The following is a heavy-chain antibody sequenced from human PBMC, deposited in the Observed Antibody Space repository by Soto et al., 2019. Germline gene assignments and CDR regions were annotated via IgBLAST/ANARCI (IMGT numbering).Heavy chain of an antibody. D-gene: IGHD5-12*01. J-gene: IGHJ4*02. Sequence: EVQLVESGGGLVKPGGSLRLSCAASGFIFSSHTMKWVRQVPGKGLEWVSSISASSTYIYYAYSLKGRFTISKDNAYNSLYLQVSGLRAADTAVYYCARGCLRDPWMYWGQGTLVAVSS. CDR2: ISASSTYI. CDR3: ARGCLRDPWMY. V-gene: IGHV3-21*02. CDR1: GFIFSSHT.